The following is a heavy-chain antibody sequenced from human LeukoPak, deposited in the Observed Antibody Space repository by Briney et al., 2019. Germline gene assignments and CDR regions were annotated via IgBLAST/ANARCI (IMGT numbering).Heavy chain of an antibody. CDR1: LYTLTRYD. V-gene: IGHV1-2*02. J-gene: IGHJ4*02. D-gene: IGHD5-12*01. CDR3: AKNPYEYYFDY. Sequence: VRVSRTPSLYTLTRYDMHWLRQAPGPPLEWMGWINPNSGDTNYAQKFQGRVTMTRDTSISTAYMELSRLTSDDTAVYSCAKNPYEYYFDYWGQGTLVTVSS. CDR2: INPNSGDT.